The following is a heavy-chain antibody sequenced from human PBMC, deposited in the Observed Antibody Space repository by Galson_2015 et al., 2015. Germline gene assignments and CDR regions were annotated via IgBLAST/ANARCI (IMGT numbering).Heavy chain of an antibody. J-gene: IGHJ4*02. Sequence: LSLTCAVYGGSFSGYYWSWIRQPPGQGLEWIGEINHSGSTNYNPSLKSRATISVDTSKNQFSLKLSSVTAADTAVYYCARSRIMITFGGVIVQSEDYWGQGTLVTVSS. CDR1: GGSFSGYY. V-gene: IGHV4-34*01. D-gene: IGHD3-16*02. CDR2: INHSGST. CDR3: ARSRIMITFGGVIVQSEDY.